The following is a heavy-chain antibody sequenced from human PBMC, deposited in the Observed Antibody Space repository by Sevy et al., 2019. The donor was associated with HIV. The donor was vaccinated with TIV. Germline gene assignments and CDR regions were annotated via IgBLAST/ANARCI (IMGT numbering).Heavy chain of an antibody. CDR2: ISASGGST. D-gene: IGHD3-10*01. V-gene: IGHV3-23*01. J-gene: IGHJ4*02. CDR1: GFIFNSYA. CDR3: AKGYGSGSPPDF. Sequence: GGSLRLSCAASGFIFNSYAMSWVRQAPGKGLEWVSSISASGGSTYYAASVKGRFTISRDNSRNTVDVEMNSQRGEDTAIYYCAKGYGSGSPPDFWGQGTLVTVSS.